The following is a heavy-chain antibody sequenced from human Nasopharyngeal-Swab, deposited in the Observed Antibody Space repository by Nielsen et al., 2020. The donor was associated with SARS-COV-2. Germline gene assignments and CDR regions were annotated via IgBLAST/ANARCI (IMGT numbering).Heavy chain of an antibody. CDR2: IYHSGST. D-gene: IGHD3-9*01. Sequence: SETLSLTCAVSGGSISSGGYSWSWIRQPPGKGLEWIGYIYHSGSTYYNPSLQSRVTISVDRSKNQFSLKLSSVTAADTAVYYCARRNKNILTGFDYWGQGTLVTVSS. CDR3: ARRNKNILTGFDY. CDR1: GGSISSGGYS. J-gene: IGHJ4*02. V-gene: IGHV4-30-2*01.